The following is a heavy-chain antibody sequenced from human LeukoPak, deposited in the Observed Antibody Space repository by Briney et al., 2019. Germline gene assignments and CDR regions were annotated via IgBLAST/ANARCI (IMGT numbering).Heavy chain of an antibody. CDR2: IKSKTDGGTT. J-gene: IGHJ4*02. Sequence: GGSLRLSCAASVFTFSNAWMSWVRQAPGKGLEWGGRIKSKTDGGTTDYAAPGKGRFTIARADSKKQLYLEMHRLKPEDTAVYYCTPFSMIVVVIPDWGQGTLVTVFS. CDR1: VFTFSNAW. CDR3: TPFSMIVVVIPD. D-gene: IGHD3-22*01. V-gene: IGHV3-15*01.